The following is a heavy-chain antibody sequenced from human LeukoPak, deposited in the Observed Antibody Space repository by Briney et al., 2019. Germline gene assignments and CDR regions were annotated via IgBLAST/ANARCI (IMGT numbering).Heavy chain of an antibody. CDR3: AKDMAYSGVYYYYCMDV. CDR1: GFTFDDYG. Sequence: GGSLRLSCAASGFTFDDYGMDWVRHAGGKGLEWVCLISWDGGSTYYADCVKGRFTIAREKSKNSLYLQMNSLRADDTALYYCAKDMAYSGVYYYYCMDVWGQGTTVTVSS. CDR2: ISWDGGST. D-gene: IGHD2-21*01. J-gene: IGHJ6*02. V-gene: IGHV3-43D*03.